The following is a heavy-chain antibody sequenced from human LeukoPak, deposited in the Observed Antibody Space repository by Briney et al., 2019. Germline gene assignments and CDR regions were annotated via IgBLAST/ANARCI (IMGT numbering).Heavy chain of an antibody. CDR2: ITISGHTK. CDR1: GLDLSTYE. J-gene: IGHJ5*02. CDR3: ARGDPHADL. Sequence: GGSLRLSCAASGLDLSTYEMNWVRQAPGKGLEWIADITISGHTKNYADSVKGRFTISRDNARTSLYLQMNSLRVEDTGVYYCARGDPHADLWGQGTLVTVSS. V-gene: IGHV3-48*03.